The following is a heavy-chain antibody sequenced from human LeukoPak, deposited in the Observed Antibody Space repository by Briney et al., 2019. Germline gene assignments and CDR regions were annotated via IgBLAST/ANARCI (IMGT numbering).Heavy chain of an antibody. D-gene: IGHD4-17*01. CDR1: GFTFSSYA. Sequence: GGSLRLSCAASGFTFSSYAMNWVRQAPGKGLEWVSVISGSGGTTYYTDSVKGRFTISRDNSKNTLYLQMNSLRAEDTAVYYCARGHTAVTRHFDFWGQGTLVTVSS. CDR3: ARGHTAVTRHFDF. V-gene: IGHV3-23*01. J-gene: IGHJ4*02. CDR2: ISGSGGTT.